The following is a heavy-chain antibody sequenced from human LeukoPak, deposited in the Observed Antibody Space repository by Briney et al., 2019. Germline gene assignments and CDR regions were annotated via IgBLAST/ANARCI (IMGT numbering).Heavy chain of an antibody. D-gene: IGHD1-26*01. Sequence: PSETLSLTCAVYGGSFSGYYWSWIRQPPGKGLEWIGETNHSGSTNYNPSLKSRVTISVDTSKNQFSLKLSSVTAADTAVYYCARSRYIGSGSDYWGLGTLVTVSS. CDR3: ARSRYIGSGSDY. J-gene: IGHJ4*02. CDR1: GGSFSGYY. CDR2: TNHSGST. V-gene: IGHV4-34*01.